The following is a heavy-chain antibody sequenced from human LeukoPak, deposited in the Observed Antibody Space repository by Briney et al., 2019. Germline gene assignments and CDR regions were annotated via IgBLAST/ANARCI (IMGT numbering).Heavy chain of an antibody. CDR3: ARVGYCSSTSCYGGAYYYYYYYMDV. Sequence: SETLSLTCTVSGGSISSYYWSWIRQPPGKGLERIGYIYYSGSTNYNPSLKSRVTISVDTSKNQFSLKLSSVTAADTAVYYCARVGYCSSTSCYGGAYYYYYYYMDVWGKGTTVTVSS. D-gene: IGHD2-2*01. CDR2: IYYSGST. J-gene: IGHJ6*03. CDR1: GGSISSYY. V-gene: IGHV4-59*01.